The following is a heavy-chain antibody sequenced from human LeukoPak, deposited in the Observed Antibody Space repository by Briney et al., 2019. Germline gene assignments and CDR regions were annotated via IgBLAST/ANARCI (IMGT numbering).Heavy chain of an antibody. J-gene: IGHJ6*02. D-gene: IGHD2-21*02. Sequence: ASVKVSCKASGYTFTSYYMHWVRQAPGQGLEWMGIINPSGGSTSYAQKFQGRVTMTTDTSTSTAYMELRSLRSDDTAVYYCARDTSVVVTATYYYYYGMDVWGQGTTVTVSS. CDR3: ARDTSVVVTATYYYYYGMDV. V-gene: IGHV1-46*01. CDR2: INPSGGST. CDR1: GYTFTSYY.